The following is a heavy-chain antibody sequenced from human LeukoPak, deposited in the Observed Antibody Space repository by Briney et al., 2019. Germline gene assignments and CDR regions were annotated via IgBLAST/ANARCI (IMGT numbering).Heavy chain of an antibody. V-gene: IGHV3-21*01. J-gene: IGHJ6*04. CDR1: GFTFSSSI. CDR3: AELGITMIGGV. CDR2: ISDSGGDT. D-gene: IGHD3-10*02. Sequence: GGSLRLSCAASGFTFSSSIMNWVRHAPGKGLEWVSSISDSGGDTYYADSVKGRFTISRDNAKNSLYLQMNSLRAEDTAVYYCAELGITMIGGVWGKGTTVTISS.